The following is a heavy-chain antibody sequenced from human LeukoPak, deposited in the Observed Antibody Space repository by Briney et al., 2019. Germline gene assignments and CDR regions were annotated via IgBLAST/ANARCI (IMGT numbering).Heavy chain of an antibody. CDR2: IYSGGST. V-gene: IGHV3-53*01. CDR1: GFTVSSNY. CDR3: ARVGYSYGSPKGAFDI. D-gene: IGHD5-18*01. J-gene: IGHJ3*02. Sequence: PGGSLRLSCAASGFTVSSNYMSWVRQAPGKGLEWVSVIYSGGSTYYADSVKGRFTISRDNAKNSLYLQMNSLRAEDTALYYCARVGYSYGSPKGAFDIWGQGTMVTVSS.